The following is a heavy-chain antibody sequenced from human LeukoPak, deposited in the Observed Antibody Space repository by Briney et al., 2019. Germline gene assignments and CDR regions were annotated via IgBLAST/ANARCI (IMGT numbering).Heavy chain of an antibody. D-gene: IGHD5-12*01. CDR2: ITSSSSAI. Sequence: GGSLRLSCAASGFTFSTYSMNWVRQAPGKGLEWISYITSSSSAIYYTDSVKGRFTVSRDNAKNSLYLQMNSLRAEDTADYYCARDNRGYDYWGQGTLVTVSS. CDR1: GFTFSTYS. CDR3: ARDNRGYDY. V-gene: IGHV3-48*04. J-gene: IGHJ4*02.